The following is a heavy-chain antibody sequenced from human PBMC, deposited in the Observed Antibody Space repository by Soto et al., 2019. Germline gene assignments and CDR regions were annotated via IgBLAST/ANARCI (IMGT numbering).Heavy chain of an antibody. CDR3: AKDRYYDSSGYPFEN. Sequence: QVQLVQSGAEVKKPGASVKVSCKASGYTFNSYGISWVRQAPGQGLEWMGWISGYNGKTNYEQKFQGRVTMTTEKSTSTAYMELRSLRFDDTAVYYCAKDRYYDSSGYPFENWGQGTLVTVSS. CDR2: ISGYNGKT. CDR1: GYTFNSYG. V-gene: IGHV1-18*04. J-gene: IGHJ4*02. D-gene: IGHD3-22*01.